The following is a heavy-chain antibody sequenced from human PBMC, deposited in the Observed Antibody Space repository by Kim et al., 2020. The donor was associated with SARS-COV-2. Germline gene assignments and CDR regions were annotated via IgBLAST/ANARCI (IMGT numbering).Heavy chain of an antibody. V-gene: IGHV4-31*03. CDR3: ARDQRIYYGSGSLDYYGMDV. CDR1: GGSISSGGYY. Sequence: SETLSLTCTVSGGSISSGGYYWSWIRQHPGKGLEWIGYIYYSGSTYYNPSLKSRVTISVDTSKNQFSLKLSSVTAADTAVYYCARDQRIYYGSGSLDYYGMDVWGQGTTVTVPS. D-gene: IGHD3-10*01. CDR2: IYYSGST. J-gene: IGHJ6*02.